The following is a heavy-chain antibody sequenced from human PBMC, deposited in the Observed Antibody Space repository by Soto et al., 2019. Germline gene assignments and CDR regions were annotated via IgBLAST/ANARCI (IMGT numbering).Heavy chain of an antibody. J-gene: IGHJ4*02. Sequence: ESGATLVNPKQTLILTCAFSGFSLSRKGMSVSWIRQPPGKALEFLALIDWEEEKFYSPSLRTRLTVSKDTSKSQVVLTLTNVDPVDTATYYCTRSTNWNYECYFDYWGQGXLVTVSS. D-gene: IGHD1-7*01. V-gene: IGHV2-70*01. CDR2: IDWEEEK. CDR3: TRSTNWNYECYFDY. CDR1: GFSLSRKGMS.